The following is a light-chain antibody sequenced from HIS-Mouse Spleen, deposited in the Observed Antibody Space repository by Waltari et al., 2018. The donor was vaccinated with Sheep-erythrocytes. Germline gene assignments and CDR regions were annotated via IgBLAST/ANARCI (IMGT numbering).Light chain of an antibody. CDR1: SSDVVGYNS. CDR2: DVS. V-gene: IGLV2-11*01. J-gene: IGLJ1*01. Sequence: QSALTQPRSVSGSPGQSVTIPCTGTSSDVVGYNSSSWYQQHPVKAPKLMIYDVSKRPAGVPDRFSGSKSGNTASLTISGLQAEDEADYYCCSYAGSYTYVFGTGTKVTVL. CDR3: CSYAGSYTYV.